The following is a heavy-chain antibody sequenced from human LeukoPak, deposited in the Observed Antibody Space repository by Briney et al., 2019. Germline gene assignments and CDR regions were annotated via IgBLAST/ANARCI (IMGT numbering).Heavy chain of an antibody. CDR1: GGSLSNYY. V-gene: IGHV4-59*01. CDR2: IYYSGST. CDR3: ARDISPSRAFDI. D-gene: IGHD3-9*01. J-gene: IGHJ3*02. Sequence: SETLSLTCTVSGGSLSNYYWNWIRQPPGKGLEWIAYIYYSGSTNYNPSLKSRVTISLDTSKNQFSLKLSSVTTADTAVYYCARDISPSRAFDIWGQGTMVTVSS.